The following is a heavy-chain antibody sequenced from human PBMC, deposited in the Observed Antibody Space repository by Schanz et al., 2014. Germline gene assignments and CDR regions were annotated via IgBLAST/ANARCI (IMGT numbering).Heavy chain of an antibody. D-gene: IGHD3-10*01. V-gene: IGHV3-13*04. CDR1: GFSIRNHD. Sequence: EVQLVESGGGLVQPGGSLRLSCAASGFSIRNHDMHWVRQATGAGLEWVSAIGTAGDTFYLDSVKGRCTISRENAKNSLSLQMNSLTAGDAAVYYCARVPYGSWSYWDYWGQGTLVTVSS. CDR2: IGTAGDT. CDR3: ARVPYGSWSYWDY. J-gene: IGHJ4*02.